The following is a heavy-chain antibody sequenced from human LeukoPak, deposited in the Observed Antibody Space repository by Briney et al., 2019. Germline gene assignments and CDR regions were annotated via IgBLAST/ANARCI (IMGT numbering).Heavy chain of an antibody. D-gene: IGHD2-15*01. CDR3: ARDVADAFDI. V-gene: IGHV3-48*01. CDR1: GFTFSLRS. Sequence: GGSLRLSCAASGFTFSLRSMNWVRQVPGKGLQWISYISTMSTTIHYAEFVKGRFTISRDNSKNTLYLQMNSLRAEDTAVYYCARDVADAFDIWGQGTMVTVSS. J-gene: IGHJ3*02. CDR2: ISTMSTTI.